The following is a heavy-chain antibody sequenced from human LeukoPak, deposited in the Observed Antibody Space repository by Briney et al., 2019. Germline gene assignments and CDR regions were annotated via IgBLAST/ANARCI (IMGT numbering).Heavy chain of an antibody. CDR1: GGSISSYF. D-gene: IGHD1-26*01. J-gene: IGHJ4*02. CDR2: IYSSGST. Sequence: SETLSLTCTVSGGSISSYFWSWIRQPAGKGLEWIGRIYSSGSTNYNPSLKSRVTMSVDTSKNQFSLKLTSVTAADTAVYYCARSQVGATGDFDYWGQGTLVTVSS. CDR3: ARSQVGATGDFDY. V-gene: IGHV4-4*07.